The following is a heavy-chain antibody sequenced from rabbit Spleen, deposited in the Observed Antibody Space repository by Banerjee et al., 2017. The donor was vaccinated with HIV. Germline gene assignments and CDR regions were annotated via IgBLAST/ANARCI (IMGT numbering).Heavy chain of an antibody. CDR3: ARGDLGGGGYPRAFDS. Sequence: QEQLEESGGGLVKPEGSLTLTCKASGFSFSNSDYMCWVRQAPGKGLEWIACIYTGSSDTSYYANWAKGRFTISKTSSTTVTLQMTSLTAADTTTYFCARGDLGGGGYPRAFDSWGPGTLVTVS. CDR2: IYTGSSDTS. CDR1: GFSFSNSDY. V-gene: IGHV1S45*01. D-gene: IGHD1-1*01. J-gene: IGHJ2*01.